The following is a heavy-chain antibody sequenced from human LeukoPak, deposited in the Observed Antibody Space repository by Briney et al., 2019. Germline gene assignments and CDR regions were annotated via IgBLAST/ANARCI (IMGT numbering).Heavy chain of an antibody. CDR3: ARDYMGSRWFGEKNYYYGMDV. CDR1: GFTFSSYG. CDR2: IWYDGSNK. Sequence: GGSLRLSCAASGFTFSSYGMHWVRQAPGKGLEWVAVIWYDGSNKYYADSVKGRFTISRDNSKNTLYLQMNSLGAEDTAVYYCARDYMGSRWFGEKNYYYGMDVWGKGTTVTVSS. J-gene: IGHJ6*04. D-gene: IGHD3-10*01. V-gene: IGHV3-33*01.